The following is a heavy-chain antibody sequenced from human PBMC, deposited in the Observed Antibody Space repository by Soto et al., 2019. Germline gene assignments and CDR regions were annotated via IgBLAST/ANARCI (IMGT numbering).Heavy chain of an antibody. CDR3: TTDIPGCGVDCFSGYNWFDP. CDR2: IKSKTDGGTT. D-gene: IGHD2-21*02. J-gene: IGHJ5*02. CDR1: GFTFSNAW. Sequence: EVQLVESGGGLVKPGGSLRLSCAASGFTFSNAWMNWVRQAPGKGLEWVGRIKSKTDGGTTDYAAPVKGRFTISRDDSKNTLYLQMNSLKIEDTAVYYCTTDIPGCGVDCFSGYNWFDPWGQGTLVTVSS. V-gene: IGHV3-15*07.